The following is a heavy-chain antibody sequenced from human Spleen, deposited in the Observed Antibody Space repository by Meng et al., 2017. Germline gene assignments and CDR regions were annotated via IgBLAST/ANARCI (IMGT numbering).Heavy chain of an antibody. J-gene: IGHJ4*02. V-gene: IGHV4-39*07. D-gene: IGHD6-13*01. Sequence: QLQESGPGLVEPSETLSLTCTVSGGSISSSSYYWGWVRQPPGKGLEWIGDIYYGGSTYYNPSLKSRVTMSVDTSKNQFSLKLSSVTAADTAVYYCARILIAATGKFDYWGQGILVTVSS. CDR1: GGSISSSSYY. CDR2: IYYGGST. CDR3: ARILIAATGKFDY.